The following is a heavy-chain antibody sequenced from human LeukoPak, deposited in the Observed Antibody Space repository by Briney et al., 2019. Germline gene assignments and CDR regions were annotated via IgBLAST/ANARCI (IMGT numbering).Heavy chain of an antibody. V-gene: IGHV3-48*02. D-gene: IGHD1-26*01. CDR3: ARDLYYGFDY. Sequence: GGSLRLFCATSGFTFSRYSMNWLRQAPGKGMEWVSYISSSSSAIKYADSVKGRFTISRDNAKNSLYLQMNSLRDKDTAVYYCARDLYYGFDYWGQGTLVSVSS. CDR1: GFTFSRYS. J-gene: IGHJ4*02. CDR2: ISSSSSAI.